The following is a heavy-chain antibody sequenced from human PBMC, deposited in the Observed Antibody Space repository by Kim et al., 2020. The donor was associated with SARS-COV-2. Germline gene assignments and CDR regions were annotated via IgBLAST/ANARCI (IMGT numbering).Heavy chain of an antibody. CDR3: ATHGGNSGYDFGY. Sequence: SEILSLSCVVDGGPFSDYFWSWIRQPPGKGLEWIGEITHFGSTNYNPSLKSRVTISADTSRNQFSLSLNSVTAADTAVYYCATHGGNSGYDFGYWGQGTL. CDR1: GGPFSDYF. CDR2: ITHFGST. J-gene: IGHJ4*02. D-gene: IGHD5-12*01. V-gene: IGHV4-34*01.